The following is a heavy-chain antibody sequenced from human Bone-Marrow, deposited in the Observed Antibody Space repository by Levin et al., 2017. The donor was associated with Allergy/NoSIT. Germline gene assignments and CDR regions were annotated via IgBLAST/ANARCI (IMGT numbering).Heavy chain of an antibody. CDR3: AGGITIFGVVLAVNDAFDI. CDR2: VSYSGIT. V-gene: IGHV4-31*03. Sequence: PSETLSLTCTVSGGSISSGIYFWSWIRHLPGKGLEWIGYVSYSGITFYNPSLKSRVTISVDTSKKLFSLNLSSVTAADTAVYYCAGGITIFGVVLAVNDAFDIWGQGTMVTVSS. CDR1: GGSISSGIYF. D-gene: IGHD3-3*01. J-gene: IGHJ3*02.